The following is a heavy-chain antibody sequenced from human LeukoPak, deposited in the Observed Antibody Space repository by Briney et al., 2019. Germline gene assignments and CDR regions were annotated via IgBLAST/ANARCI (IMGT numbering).Heavy chain of an antibody. D-gene: IGHD5-18*01. V-gene: IGHV3-21*01. J-gene: IGHJ4*02. CDR3: AGARGYQQIKFDF. CDR1: GFIFSSYS. CDR2: ISPSSSYI. Sequence: GGSLRLSCAASGFIFSSYSMNWVRQAPGKGLEWVSSISPSSSYIYYADSVEGRFTISRDNAKNSLYLQMNSLRAEDTAIYYCAGARGYQQIKFDFWGQGALVTVSS.